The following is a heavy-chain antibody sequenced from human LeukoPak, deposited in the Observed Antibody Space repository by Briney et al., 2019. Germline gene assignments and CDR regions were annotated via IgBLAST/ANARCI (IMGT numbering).Heavy chain of an antibody. CDR1: GFTFSSYS. D-gene: IGHD6-6*01. J-gene: IGHJ4*02. CDR3: AKGWVAARPSHFDY. V-gene: IGHV3-23*01. CDR2: ISGSGGST. Sequence: GGSLRLSCAASGFTFSSYSMNWVRQAPGKGLEWVSAISGSGGSTYYADSVKGRFTISRDNSKNTLYLQMNSLRAEDTAVYYCAKGWVAARPSHFDYWGQGTLVTVSS.